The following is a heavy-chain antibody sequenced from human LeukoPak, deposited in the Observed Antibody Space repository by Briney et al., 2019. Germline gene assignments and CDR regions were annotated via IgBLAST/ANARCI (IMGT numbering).Heavy chain of an antibody. CDR2: ISGSGGST. D-gene: IGHD1-7*01. V-gene: IGHV3-23*01. CDR1: GFTFSSYA. Sequence: GGSLRLSCAASGFTFSSYAMSWVRQAPGKGLEWVSAISGSGGSTYYADSVKGRFTISRDNSKNTPYLQMNSLRAEDTAVYYCAKGDNWNYENFQHWGQGTLVTVSS. J-gene: IGHJ1*01. CDR3: AKGDNWNYENFQH.